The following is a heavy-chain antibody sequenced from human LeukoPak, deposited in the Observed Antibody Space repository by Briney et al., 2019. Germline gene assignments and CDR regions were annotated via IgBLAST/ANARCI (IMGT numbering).Heavy chain of an antibody. CDR1: GGSISSGDYY. CDR2: IYYSGST. Sequence: PSETLSLTCTVSGGSISSGDYYWSWIRQPPGKGLEWNGYIYYSGSTNYNPSLKSRVTISVDTSKNQFSLKLSSVTAADTAVYYCARGNRMSRNVAVAARVRWIYYFDYWGQGTLVTVSS. V-gene: IGHV4-30-4*08. D-gene: IGHD6-19*01. J-gene: IGHJ4*02. CDR3: ARGNRMSRNVAVAARVRWIYYFDY.